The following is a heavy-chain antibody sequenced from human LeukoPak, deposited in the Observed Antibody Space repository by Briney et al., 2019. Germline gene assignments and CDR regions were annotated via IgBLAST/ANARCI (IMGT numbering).Heavy chain of an antibody. CDR2: IVGSSSNI. CDR3: ATDSPETAAFDY. V-gene: IGHV3-11*04. Sequence: GGSLRLSCAVSGFRVSDYYMSRVRQAPGKGLEWVSYIVGSSSNIYYADSVKGRFTISRDNAKNSLYLQMDSLRAEDTAVYYCATDSPETAAFDYWGQGTLVTVSS. D-gene: IGHD1-1*01. CDR1: GFRVSDYY. J-gene: IGHJ4*02.